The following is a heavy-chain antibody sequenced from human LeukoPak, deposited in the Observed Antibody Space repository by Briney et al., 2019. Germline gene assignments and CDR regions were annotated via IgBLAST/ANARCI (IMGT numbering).Heavy chain of an antibody. D-gene: IGHD2-8*01. V-gene: IGHV1-69*04. CDR2: IIPIFGIA. Sequence: SVKVSCKASGGTFSSYAISWVRQAPGQGLEWMGRIIPIFGIANYAQKFQGRVTITADKSTSTAYMGLSSLRSEDTAVYYCASRPPEDIVLMVWGQGTLVTVSS. CDR1: GGTFSSYA. J-gene: IGHJ4*02. CDR3: ASRPPEDIVLMV.